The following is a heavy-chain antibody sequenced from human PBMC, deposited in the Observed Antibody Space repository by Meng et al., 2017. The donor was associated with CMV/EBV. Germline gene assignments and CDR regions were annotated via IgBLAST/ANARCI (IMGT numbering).Heavy chain of an antibody. CDR2: ISAYNGNT. D-gene: IGHD3/OR15-3a*01. Sequence: ASVKVSCKASGYTFTSYGISWVRQAPGQGLEWMGWISAYNGNTNYAQKLQGRDTMTTDTSTSTAYMELRSLRSDDTAVYYCARMRPLAVGWTRFDPWGQGTLVTVSS. J-gene: IGHJ5*02. V-gene: IGHV1-18*01. CDR3: ARMRPLAVGWTRFDP. CDR1: GYTFTSYG.